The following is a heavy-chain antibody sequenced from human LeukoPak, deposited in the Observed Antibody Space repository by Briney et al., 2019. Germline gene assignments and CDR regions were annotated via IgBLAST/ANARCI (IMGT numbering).Heavy chain of an antibody. V-gene: IGHV3-23*01. CDR2: ISASGGST. Sequence: GGSLRLSCAASGFSFSSYAMSWVRQAPGKGLEWVSAISASGGSTYYADSVKGRFTISRDNSKNTLSLHMDSLRAEDTAVYYCAKGRSGWYSDFDYWGQGTLVTVSS. J-gene: IGHJ4*02. CDR1: GFSFSSYA. D-gene: IGHD6-19*01. CDR3: AKGRSGWYSDFDY.